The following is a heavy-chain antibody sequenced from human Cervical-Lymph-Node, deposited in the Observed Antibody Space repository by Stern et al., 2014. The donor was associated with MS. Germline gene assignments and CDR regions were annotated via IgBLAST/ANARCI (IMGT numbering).Heavy chain of an antibody. CDR2: LHASGAT. J-gene: IGHJ4*02. Sequence: QLQLQESGPGLVKPSQTLYLTCTVSGASISSGTSYWSWIRQPAGGGLEWIGRLHASGATYYNPSLKSRVTISGDTSKNQFSLNLNSVTAADTAVYYCARGHWELLGNNYFDSWGQGTLVTVSS. V-gene: IGHV4-61*02. CDR1: GASISSGTSY. CDR3: ARGHWELLGNNYFDS. D-gene: IGHD1-26*01.